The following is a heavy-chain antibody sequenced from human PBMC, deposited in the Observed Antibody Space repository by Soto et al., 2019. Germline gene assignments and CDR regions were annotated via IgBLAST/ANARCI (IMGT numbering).Heavy chain of an antibody. J-gene: IGHJ6*02. D-gene: IGHD3-3*01. V-gene: IGHV1-69*13. CDR1: GGTFSSYA. CDR2: IIPIFGTA. Sequence: SVKVSCKASGGTFSSYAISWVRQAPGQGLEWMGGIIPIFGTANYAQKFQGRVTITADESTSTAYMVLSSLRSEDTAVYYCSIFFGSNHYDFWSGYYTPLLDVWGQGTTVTVSS. CDR3: SIFFGSNHYDFWSGYYTPLLDV.